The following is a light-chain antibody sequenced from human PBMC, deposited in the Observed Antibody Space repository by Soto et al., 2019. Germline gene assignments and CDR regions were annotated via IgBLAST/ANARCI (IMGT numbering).Light chain of an antibody. V-gene: IGLV2-11*01. J-gene: IGLJ3*02. CDR1: SSDVGGYNY. Sequence: QSALTQPRSVSGSPGQSVTISCTGTSSDVGGYNYVSWYQQHPGKAPKLIIYDVSKRPSGVPDRFSGSRSGNTASLTISVLQAEEEADYYCCSYAGSQTWVFGGGTKLTVL. CDR2: DVS. CDR3: CSYAGSQTWV.